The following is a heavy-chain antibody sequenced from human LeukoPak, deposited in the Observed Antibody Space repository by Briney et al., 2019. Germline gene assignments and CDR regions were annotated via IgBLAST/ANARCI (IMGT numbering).Heavy chain of an antibody. CDR3: TRVDILTCYYFDY. V-gene: IGHV3-49*03. Sequence: PGGSVRLSCTASGFTFGDYAMSWFRQAPGKGLEWVGFIRSKAYGGTTEYAASVKGRFTISRDDSKSIAYLQMNSLKTEDTAVYYCTRVDILTCYYFDYWGQRIIVTASS. D-gene: IGHD3-9*01. CDR1: GFTFGDYA. CDR2: IRSKAYGGTT. J-gene: IGHJ4*02.